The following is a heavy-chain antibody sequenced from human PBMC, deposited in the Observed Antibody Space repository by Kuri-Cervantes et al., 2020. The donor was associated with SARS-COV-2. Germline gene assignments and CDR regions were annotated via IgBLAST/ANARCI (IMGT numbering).Heavy chain of an antibody. V-gene: IGHV4-59*11. Sequence: GSLRLSCTVSGGSISSHYWSWIRQPPGKGPEWIGYIYYSGSTNYNPSLKSRVTISVDTSKNQFSLKLSSVTAADMAVYYCARDPNANHNNWFDPWGQGTLVTVSS. CDR1: GGSISSHY. D-gene: IGHD4/OR15-4a*01. J-gene: IGHJ5*02. CDR2: IYYSGST. CDR3: ARDPNANHNNWFDP.